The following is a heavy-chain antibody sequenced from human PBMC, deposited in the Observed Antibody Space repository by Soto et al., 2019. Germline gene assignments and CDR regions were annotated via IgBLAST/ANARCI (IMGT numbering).Heavy chain of an antibody. V-gene: IGHV3-33*01. J-gene: IGHJ6*02. CDR1: GFTFSSYG. CDR2: IWYDGSNK. Sequence: LRLSCAASGFTFSSYGMHWVRQAPGKGLEWVAVIWYDGSNKYYADSVKGRFTISRDNSKNTLYLQMNSLRAEDTAVYYCARAGYDFWSGYYGYYYYGMDVWGQGTTVTVSS. D-gene: IGHD3-3*01. CDR3: ARAGYDFWSGYYGYYYYGMDV.